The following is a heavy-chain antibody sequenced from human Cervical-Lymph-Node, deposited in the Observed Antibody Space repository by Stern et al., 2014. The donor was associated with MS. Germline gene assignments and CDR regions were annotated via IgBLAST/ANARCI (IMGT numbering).Heavy chain of an antibody. J-gene: IGHJ6*02. CDR1: GFTFDDYD. CDR3: VKVTSSRDSHYYGMDV. CDR2: ISSDSGSI. V-gene: IGHV3-9*01. Sequence: EVQLVESGGGLVQPGRSLRLSCGASGFTFDDYDMHWVRQVPGKGLEWVSGISSDSGSIDYADSVKGRFTISRDNAKNSLYLQMNSLRLEDTALYYCVKVTSSRDSHYYGMDVWGQGTKVTVS. D-gene: IGHD3-10*01.